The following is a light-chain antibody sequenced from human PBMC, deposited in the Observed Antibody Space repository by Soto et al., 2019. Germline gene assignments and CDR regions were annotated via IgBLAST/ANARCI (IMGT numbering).Light chain of an antibody. CDR3: KQYNNWPQT. Sequence: VMTQSPATLSVSPGERATLSCTASQSINSNLAWYQQKPGQAHRLLIYGASTRATVIQARFSGSGSGTEFTLTIRSLQSEDFAVYYCKQYNNWPQTFGQGTKVDIK. J-gene: IGKJ1*01. CDR2: GAS. V-gene: IGKV3-15*01. CDR1: QSINSN.